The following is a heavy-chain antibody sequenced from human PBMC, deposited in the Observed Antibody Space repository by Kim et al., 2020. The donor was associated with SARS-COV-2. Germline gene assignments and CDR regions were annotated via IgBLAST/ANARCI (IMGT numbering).Heavy chain of an antibody. V-gene: IGHV3-21*01. D-gene: IGHD3-9*01. J-gene: IGHJ6*02. Sequence: GVSLRLSCAASGFTFSSYSMNWVRQAPGKGLEWVSSISSSSSYIYYADSVKGRFTISRDNAKNSLYLQMNSLRAEDTAVYYCARDILTGYYSRYGMDVWGQGTTVTVSS. CDR1: GFTFSSYS. CDR2: ISSSSSYI. CDR3: ARDILTGYYSRYGMDV.